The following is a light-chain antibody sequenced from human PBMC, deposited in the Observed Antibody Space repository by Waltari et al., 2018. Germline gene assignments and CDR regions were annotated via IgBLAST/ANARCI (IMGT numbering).Light chain of an antibody. J-gene: IGKJ2*03. CDR2: AAS. CDR1: QRINKE. CDR3: QHDYTTPYS. V-gene: IGKV1-27*01. Sequence: DILMTQSPSSLSASVGDRVTVTCRASQRINKELSWFQQKLGKAPVLLIYAASTLQTGVSSRFSGSGSGTDFTLTISSLQPEDVATYYCQHDYTTPYSFGQGTKIEIK.